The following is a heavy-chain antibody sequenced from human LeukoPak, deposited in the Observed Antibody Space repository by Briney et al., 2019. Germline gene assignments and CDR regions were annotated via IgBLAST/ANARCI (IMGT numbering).Heavy chain of an antibody. CDR2: IYYSGST. J-gene: IGHJ4*02. D-gene: IGHD3-22*01. V-gene: IGHV4-39*07. Sequence: SETLSLTCTVSGGSISSSSYYWGWIRQPPGKGLEWIGSIYYSGSTYYNPSLKSRVTISVDTSKNQFSLKLSSVTAADTAVYYCARGPRGGYYLRYFDYWGQGTLVTVSS. CDR3: ARGPRGGYYLRYFDY. CDR1: GGSISSSSYY.